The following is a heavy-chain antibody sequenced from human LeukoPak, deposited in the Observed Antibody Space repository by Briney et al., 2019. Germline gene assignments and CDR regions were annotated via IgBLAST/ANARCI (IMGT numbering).Heavy chain of an antibody. CDR1: GDSISSYY. Sequence: SETLSLTCTVSGDSISSYYWSWIRQPPGKGLEWIGYIYYSGSTNYSPSLKSRVTISVDTSKNQLSLKLRSVTAADTAVYYCARLSTSFDYWGQGALVTVSS. J-gene: IGHJ4*02. CDR3: ARLSTSFDY. CDR2: IYYSGST. V-gene: IGHV4-59*08.